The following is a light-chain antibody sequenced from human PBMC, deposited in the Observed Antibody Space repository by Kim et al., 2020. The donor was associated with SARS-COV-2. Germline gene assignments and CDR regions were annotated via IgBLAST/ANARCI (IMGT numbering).Light chain of an antibody. Sequence: EIVLTQSPATLSLSPGERATLSCRASQSVSSFLAWYQQKPGQAPRLFIYDASSRATGIPARFSGSGSGTDFTLTISSLEPEDFAVYYCQQRSKWPRSLTFGQGTRLEIK. V-gene: IGKV3-11*01. CDR1: QSVSSF. CDR2: DAS. J-gene: IGKJ5*01. CDR3: QQRSKWPRSLT.